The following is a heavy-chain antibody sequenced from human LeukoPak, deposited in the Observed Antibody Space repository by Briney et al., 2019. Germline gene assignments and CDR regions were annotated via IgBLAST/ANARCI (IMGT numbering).Heavy chain of an antibody. J-gene: IGHJ6*02. CDR3: AKDLVSAAGLFYYGMDV. Sequence: GGSLRLSCAASGFTFSSYGMHWVRQAPGKGPEWVAAASYDGSNQYYVDSVKGRFTISRDNSQNTLNLQMNSLRAEDTAVYYCAKDLVSAAGLFYYGMDVWGQGTTVTVSS. CDR1: GFTFSSYG. V-gene: IGHV3-30*18. CDR2: ASYDGSNQ. D-gene: IGHD6-13*01.